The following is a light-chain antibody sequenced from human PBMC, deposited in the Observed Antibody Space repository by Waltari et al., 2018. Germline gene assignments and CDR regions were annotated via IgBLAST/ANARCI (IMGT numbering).Light chain of an antibody. V-gene: IGKV1-39*01. CDR1: QNITRY. Sequence: DIHMTQSPSSLSASVGDKVSITCRASQNITRYLCWYHQRPGKAPKLLIYAGSTLQSGVPSRFSDSGSGTDFTLTISFLKPEDFATYYCQQTHGRPWTFGQGTRVEI. CDR2: AGS. CDR3: QQTHGRPWT. J-gene: IGKJ1*01.